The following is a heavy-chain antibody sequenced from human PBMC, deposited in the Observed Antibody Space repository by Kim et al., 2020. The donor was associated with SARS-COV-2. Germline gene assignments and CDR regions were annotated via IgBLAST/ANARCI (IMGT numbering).Heavy chain of an antibody. D-gene: IGHD2-21*02. Sequence: SQTLSLTCAISGDSVSSDSACWTWIRQSPSRGLEWLGRTYYRSKWFYDYAESVKSRININPDTSKNQFSLHMNSVTTEDTAVYFCARFACGVGHCGYGMDVWGQGTTVTVSS. CDR1: GDSVSSDSAC. CDR2: TYYRSKWFY. V-gene: IGHV6-1*01. J-gene: IGHJ6*02. CDR3: ARFACGVGHCGYGMDV.